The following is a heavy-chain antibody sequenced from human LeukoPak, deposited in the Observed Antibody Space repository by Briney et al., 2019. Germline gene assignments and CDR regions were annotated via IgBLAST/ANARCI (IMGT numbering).Heavy chain of an antibody. CDR1: GGSLSGYY. D-gene: IGHD5-12*01. J-gene: IGHJ4*02. V-gene: IGHV4-34*01. Sequence: SETLSLTCAVYGGSLSGYYWSWIRQPPGKGLEWIGEINHSGSTNYNPSLKSRVTISVDTSKNQFSLKLSSVTAADTAVYYCARGRGYSGYEYDYWGQGTLVTVSS. CDR2: INHSGST. CDR3: ARGRGYSGYEYDY.